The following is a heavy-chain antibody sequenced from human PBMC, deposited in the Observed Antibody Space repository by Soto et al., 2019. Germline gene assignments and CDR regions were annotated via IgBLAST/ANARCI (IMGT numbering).Heavy chain of an antibody. CDR1: GGSISSSSYY. CDR2: IYYSGST. J-gene: IGHJ6*02. Sequence: PSETLSLTCTVSGGSISSSSYYWGWIRQPPGKGLEWIGSIYYSGSTYYNPSLKSRVTISVDTSKNQFSLKLSSVTAADTAVYYCARHYYYDSSGYYYYYGMDVWGQGTTVT. V-gene: IGHV4-39*01. CDR3: ARHYYYDSSGYYYYYGMDV. D-gene: IGHD3-22*01.